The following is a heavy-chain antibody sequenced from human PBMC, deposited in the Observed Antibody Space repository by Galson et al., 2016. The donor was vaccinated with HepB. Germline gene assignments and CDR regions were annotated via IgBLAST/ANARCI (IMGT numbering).Heavy chain of an antibody. Sequence: SVKVSCKASGGTFGTYALSWVRQAPGHGLECIGGINPIFGTAHYAQKFHGRVMITADKSTSIAYLDLSSLRSEDTAVYYCARGRVSGRSCIGDRCFHYYLGVHVWGPGTTVTVSS. D-gene: IGHD4/OR15-4a*01. CDR2: INPIFGTA. J-gene: IGHJ6*02. V-gene: IGHV1-69*06. CDR3: ARGRVSGRSCIGDRCFHYYLGVHV. CDR1: GGTFGTYA.